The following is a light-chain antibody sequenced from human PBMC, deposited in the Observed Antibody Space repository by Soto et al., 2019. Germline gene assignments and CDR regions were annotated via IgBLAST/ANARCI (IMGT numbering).Light chain of an antibody. Sequence: LTQPRSVSGSPGQSVTISCTGTNSDVGRYNFVSWYQQLPGKAPKLLISAVSQRPSGVPDRFSGSKSGNTASLTISGLQADDEADYFCYSYTASDIWVFGGGTKVTVL. CDR3: YSYTASDIWV. J-gene: IGLJ3*02. CDR2: AVS. CDR1: NSDVGRYNF. V-gene: IGLV2-11*01.